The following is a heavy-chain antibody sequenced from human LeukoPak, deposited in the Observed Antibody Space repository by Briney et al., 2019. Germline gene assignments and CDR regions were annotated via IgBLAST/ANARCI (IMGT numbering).Heavy chain of an antibody. V-gene: IGHV4-38-2*02. CDR1: DYSISSGYY. CDR3: ARVDRWLVQGQVDY. D-gene: IGHD6-19*01. J-gene: IGHJ4*02. CDR2: IYHSGST. Sequence: PSETLSLTCTVSDYSISSGYYWGWIRQPPGKGLEWIGSIYHSGSTYYNPSLKSRITMSIITSKNQFSLKLRSVTAADTAVYYCARVDRWLVQGQVDYWGQGTLVTVSS.